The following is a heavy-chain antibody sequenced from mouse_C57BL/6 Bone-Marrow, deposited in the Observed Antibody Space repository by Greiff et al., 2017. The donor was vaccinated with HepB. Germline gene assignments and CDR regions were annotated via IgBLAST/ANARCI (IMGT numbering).Heavy chain of an antibody. CDR2: ILPGSGST. CDR3: ASDGSGAMDY. V-gene: IGHV1-9*01. J-gene: IGHJ4*01. D-gene: IGHD2-3*01. Sequence: VQRVESGAELMKPGASVKLSCKATGYTFTGYWIEWVKQRPGHGLEWIGEILPGSGSTNYNEKFKGKATLTADTSSNTAYMQLSSLTTEDSAIYYGASDGSGAMDYWGQGTSVTVSS. CDR1: GYTFTGYW.